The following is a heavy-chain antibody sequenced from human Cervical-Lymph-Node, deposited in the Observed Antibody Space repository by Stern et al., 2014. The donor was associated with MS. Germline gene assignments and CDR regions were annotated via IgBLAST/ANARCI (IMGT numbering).Heavy chain of an antibody. CDR3: AREGHYYDTTGYLAH. Sequence: VQLEESGAYVKKPGASVKVSCKASGYTFTGYLLHWVRQAPGQGLEWMGWINPNNGGTTYAQNFQGRVTLTRDTTISTAYMELSSLRSDDTAFYYCAREGHYYDTTGYLAHWGQGTLLTVSS. J-gene: IGHJ5*02. V-gene: IGHV1-2*02. CDR1: GYTFTGYL. CDR2: INPNNGGT. D-gene: IGHD3-22*01.